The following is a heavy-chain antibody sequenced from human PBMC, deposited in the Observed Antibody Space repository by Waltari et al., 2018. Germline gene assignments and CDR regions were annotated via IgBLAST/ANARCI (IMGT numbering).Heavy chain of an antibody. Sequence: QVHLVQSGAEVKKPGASVKVSCKASGYTFTGYQIHWVRQAPGQGLEWMGWINPNSGGTNYAQNLQGRVTITRDTSIRTADMERSRLRSDDTAMYYCARDLVVGSGDYWGQGTLVTVSS. V-gene: IGHV1-2*02. CDR3: ARDLVVGSGDY. D-gene: IGHD1-26*01. CDR1: GYTFTGYQ. CDR2: INPNSGGT. J-gene: IGHJ4*02.